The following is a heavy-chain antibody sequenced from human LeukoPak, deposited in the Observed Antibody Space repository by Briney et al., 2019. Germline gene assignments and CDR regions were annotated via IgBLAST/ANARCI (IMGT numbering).Heavy chain of an antibody. CDR3: ARDRGTVNDAFDI. Sequence: ASVKVSCKASGYTFTSYDINWVRQATGQGLEWMGWMNPNSGNTVYAQILQGRVTMTTDTSTSTAYMELRSLRSDDTAVYYCARDRGTVNDAFDIWGQGTMVTVFS. J-gene: IGHJ3*02. CDR2: MNPNSGNT. CDR1: GYTFTSYD. V-gene: IGHV1-8*01. D-gene: IGHD1-26*01.